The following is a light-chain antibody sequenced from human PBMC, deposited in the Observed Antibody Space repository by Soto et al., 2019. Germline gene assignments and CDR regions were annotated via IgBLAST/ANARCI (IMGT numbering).Light chain of an antibody. CDR2: DVS. J-gene: IGLJ1*01. CDR3: CSYVGRNTYV. V-gene: IGLV2-11*01. CDR1: SSDVGGYNY. Sequence: QSALTQPRSASGSPGQSITISCTGTSSDVGGYNYVSWYQQHPAKAHKLIIFDVSKRPSGVPNRFSGSKSGNTASLTISGLRAEYEADYYCCSYVGRNTYVFGTGTKLTVL.